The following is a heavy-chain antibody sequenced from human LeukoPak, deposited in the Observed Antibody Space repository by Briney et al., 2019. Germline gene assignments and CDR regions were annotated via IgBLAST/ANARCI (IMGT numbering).Heavy chain of an antibody. Sequence: PGGSLRLSCAASGFTFSSYWMSWVRQAPGKGLEWVANIKQDGSEKYYVDSVKGRFTISRDNAKNSLYLQMNSLRAEDTAVYYCAKDRRIVVVVAAPEYFQHWGQGTLVTVSS. CDR1: GFTFSSYW. D-gene: IGHD2-15*01. CDR3: AKDRRIVVVVAAPEYFQH. V-gene: IGHV3-7*03. J-gene: IGHJ1*01. CDR2: IKQDGSEK.